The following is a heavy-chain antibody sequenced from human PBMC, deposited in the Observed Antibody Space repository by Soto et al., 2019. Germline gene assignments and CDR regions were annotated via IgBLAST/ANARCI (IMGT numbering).Heavy chain of an antibody. V-gene: IGHV1-69*06. D-gene: IGHD6-6*01. CDR3: ARYLEYSSSMDYYGMDV. J-gene: IGHJ6*02. CDR1: GGTFSSYA. Sequence: QVQLVQSGAEVKKPGSSVKVSCKASGGTFSSYAISWVRQAPGQGLEWMGGIIPIFGTANYAQKFQGRVTITADKSTSTAYMELSSLRSEDTAVYYCARYLEYSSSMDYYGMDVWGQGTTVTVSS. CDR2: IIPIFGTA.